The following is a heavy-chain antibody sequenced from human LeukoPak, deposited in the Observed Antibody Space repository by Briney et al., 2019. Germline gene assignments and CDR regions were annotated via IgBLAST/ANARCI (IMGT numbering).Heavy chain of an antibody. Sequence: SDTLSLTCAVYGGSFSGYYWTWLRQPPGKALEWLGEINHSGSTHYNPSLKSRVTISVDTSKQQFSLKLSSVTAADTAVYYCARGPVTTYYYYYFMDVWGKGTTVTVSS. CDR3: ARGPVTTYYYYYFMDV. J-gene: IGHJ6*03. V-gene: IGHV4-34*01. CDR2: INHSGST. D-gene: IGHD4-17*01. CDR1: GGSFSGYY.